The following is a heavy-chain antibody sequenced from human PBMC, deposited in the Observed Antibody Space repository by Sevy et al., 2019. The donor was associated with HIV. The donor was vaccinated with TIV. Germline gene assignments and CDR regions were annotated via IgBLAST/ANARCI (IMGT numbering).Heavy chain of an antibody. CDR1: GFRFNYHN. CDR3: AGEGNRERQTIPLDS. V-gene: IGHV3-48*02. CDR2: ISNSGSTT. D-gene: IGHD6-25*01. Sequence: GGSLRLSCAASGFRFNYHNMNWVRQAPGKGLEWISYISNSGSTTYLADSVRGRFTISRDNAKNSLFLEMDNQTDEDTAVYYCAGEGNRERQTIPLDSWGRGIQVTVSS. J-gene: IGHJ4*02.